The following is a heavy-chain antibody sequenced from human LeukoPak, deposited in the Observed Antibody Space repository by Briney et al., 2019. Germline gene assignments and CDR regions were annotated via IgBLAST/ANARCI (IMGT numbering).Heavy chain of an antibody. V-gene: IGHV3-7*01. J-gene: IGHJ4*02. D-gene: IGHD2-15*01. CDR1: GFSFGSHW. Sequence: GGSLRLSCAASGFSFGSHWMSWVRQAPGKGLELVANINQDGSEKYYVDSVKGRFTISRDNAKNSLFLKMNSLRDEDTATYYCARDHVVDGLVFDYWGQGTLVTVSS. CDR2: INQDGSEK. CDR3: ARDHVVDGLVFDY.